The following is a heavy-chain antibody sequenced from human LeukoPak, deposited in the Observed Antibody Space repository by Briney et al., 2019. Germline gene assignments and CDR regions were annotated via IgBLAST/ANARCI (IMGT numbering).Heavy chain of an antibody. J-gene: IGHJ5*02. Sequence: GGSLRLSCVASGFTFSNYWMHWVRQAPGKGLVWVSRINRDGSSTSYADSVKGRFTISRDNAKNTLYLQMNSLRVEDTAVYYCAKKYNTGLDPWGQGTLVTVSS. V-gene: IGHV3-74*01. CDR2: INRDGSST. CDR1: GFTFSNYW. D-gene: IGHD1-14*01. CDR3: AKKYNTGLDP.